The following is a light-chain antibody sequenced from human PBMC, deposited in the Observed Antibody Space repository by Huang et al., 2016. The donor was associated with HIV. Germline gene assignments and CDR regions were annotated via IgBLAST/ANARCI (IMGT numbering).Light chain of an antibody. V-gene: IGKV3-11*01. CDR1: QSVSSS. Sequence: EIVLTQSPATLSLSPGERATLSCRASQSVSSSLAWYQQKPGQAPRLLIYDASNRAKGIPARFSGSGSGTDFTLTISSLEPEDFAVYYCQQRINLGTFGGGTKVEIK. CDR3: QQRINLGT. CDR2: DAS. J-gene: IGKJ4*01.